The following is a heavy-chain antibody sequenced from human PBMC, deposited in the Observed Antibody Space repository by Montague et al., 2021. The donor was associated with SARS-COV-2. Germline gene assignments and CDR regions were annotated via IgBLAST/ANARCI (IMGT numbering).Heavy chain of an antibody. J-gene: IGHJ6*02. Sequence: SETLSLTCAVYGGSFSGYYWSWIRQPPGKGLEWIGEINHSGSTNYNPSLKSRVTISVDTSKNQFSLKLSSVTAADTAVYYCARGQSATTFWGAYYGMDVWGQGTTVTVSS. CDR2: INHSGST. V-gene: IGHV4-34*01. D-gene: IGHD3-16*01. CDR3: ARGQSATTFWGAYYGMDV. CDR1: GGSFSGYY.